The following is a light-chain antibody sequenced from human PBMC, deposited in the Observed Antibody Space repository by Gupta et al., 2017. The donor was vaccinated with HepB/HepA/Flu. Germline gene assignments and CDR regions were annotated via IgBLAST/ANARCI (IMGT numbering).Light chain of an antibody. J-gene: IGKJ5*01. CDR3: QQGDTTPIT. CDR1: QYIASY. CDR2: AAS. Sequence: DIQMTQSPSSLSASVGDRVTITCRASQYIASYLNWYQQKPGKAPKLLIYAASSLQSGVPSRFSGSGSGTGFTLTLISLQPEDFATYYCQQGDTTPITFGQGTRLEIK. V-gene: IGKV1-39*01.